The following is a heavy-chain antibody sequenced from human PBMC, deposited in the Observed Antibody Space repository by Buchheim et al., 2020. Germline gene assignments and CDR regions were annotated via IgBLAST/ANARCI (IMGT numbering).Heavy chain of an antibody. CDR1: GYTFTSYY. CDR3: ARDRRAAAGTSPGY. V-gene: IGHV1-46*01. Sequence: QVQLVQSGAEVKKPGASVKVSCKASGYTFTSYYVHWVRQAPGQGLEWMGIINPSGAGTSYSQKFQGRVTMTRDTSTSTVYMELSSLRSEDTAVYYCARDRRAAAGTSPGYWGQGTL. J-gene: IGHJ4*02. D-gene: IGHD6-13*01. CDR2: INPSGAGT.